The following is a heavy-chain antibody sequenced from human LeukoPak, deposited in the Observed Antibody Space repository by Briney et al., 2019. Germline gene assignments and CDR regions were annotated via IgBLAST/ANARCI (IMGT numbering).Heavy chain of an antibody. V-gene: IGHV4-34*01. J-gene: IGHJ4*02. D-gene: IGHD3-22*01. Sequence: SETLSLTCAVYGGSFSGYYWSWIRQPPGKGLEWIGEINHSGSTNYNPSLKSRVTISVDTSKNQFSLKLSSVTAADTAVYYCARELVDTSGHYYLDYWGQGTLVTVSS. CDR1: GGSFSGYY. CDR3: ARELVDTSGHYYLDY. CDR2: INHSGST.